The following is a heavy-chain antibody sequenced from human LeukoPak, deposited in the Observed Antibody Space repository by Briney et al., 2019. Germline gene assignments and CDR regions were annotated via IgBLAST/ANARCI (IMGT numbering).Heavy chain of an antibody. Sequence: GGSLRLSCAASGFTFSGYGMSWVRQAPGKGLEWVSVIYSGGSTYYADSVKGRFTISRDNSKNTLYLQVNGLRTEDTAVYYCAKDRLLNCRGDCYILDYWGQGTVVTVSS. CDR3: AKDRLLNCRGDCYILDY. CDR2: IYSGGST. V-gene: IGHV3-23*03. D-gene: IGHD2-21*02. CDR1: GFTFSGYG. J-gene: IGHJ4*02.